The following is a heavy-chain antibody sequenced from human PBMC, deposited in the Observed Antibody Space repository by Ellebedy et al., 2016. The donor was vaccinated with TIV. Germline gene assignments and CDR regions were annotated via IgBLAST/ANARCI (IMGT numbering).Heavy chain of an antibody. Sequence: AASVKVSCKVFGANFNSFAFSWVRQAPGQGSEWMGRIIPIFGTTKYEQKFQGRGTISADKSTRTVYMGLTSLRSEDRAIYSCAREPRNCGDYCYFDYWGQGTLVTVSS. J-gene: IGHJ4*02. D-gene: IGHD2-21*02. CDR2: IIPIFGTT. CDR3: AREPRNCGDYCYFDY. CDR1: GANFNSFA. V-gene: IGHV1-69*06.